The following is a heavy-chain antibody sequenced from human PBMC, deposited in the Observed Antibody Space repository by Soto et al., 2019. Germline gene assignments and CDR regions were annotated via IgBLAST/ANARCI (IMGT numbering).Heavy chain of an antibody. CDR1: GLSVVENA. V-gene: IGHV3-49*04. CDR3: TRAGIDRSGTTHYYYGMDV. Sequence: SLRVSCTASGLSVVENAMSWVRQAPGKGLEWGGFIRRKAYGGTIDYAASVKGRFTFSRDDSRSVAYLQMNGLKTEDTAAYYCTRAGIDRSGTTHYYYGMDVWGQGTTVTVSS. J-gene: IGHJ6*02. D-gene: IGHD3-22*01. CDR2: IRRKAYGGTI.